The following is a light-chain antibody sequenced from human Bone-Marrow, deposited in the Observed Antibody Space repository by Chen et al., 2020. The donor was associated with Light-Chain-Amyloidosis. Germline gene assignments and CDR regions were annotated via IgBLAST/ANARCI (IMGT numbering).Light chain of an antibody. CDR1: DLPTKY. CDR2: RDT. Sequence: SYELTQPPSVSVSPGRTARITCSGDDLPTKYAYWYQQKPGQAPVLVIHRDTERPSGISERFSGSSSGTTATLTISGVQVEDEADYHCQSADSSGTYEVIFGGGTKLTVL. V-gene: IGLV3-25*03. J-gene: IGLJ2*01. CDR3: QSADSSGTYEVI.